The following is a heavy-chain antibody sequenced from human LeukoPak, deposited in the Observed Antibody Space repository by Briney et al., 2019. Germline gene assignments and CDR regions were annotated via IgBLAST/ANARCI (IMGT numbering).Heavy chain of an antibody. D-gene: IGHD3-10*01. CDR1: GGSISSYY. CDR3: ARGLWFGELLSYFDY. J-gene: IGHJ4*02. Sequence: SETLSLTCTVSGGSISSYYWSWIRQPPGKGLEWIGYIYYSGSTNYNPSLTSRVTMSVDTSNNQFSLKLSSVTAADTAVYYCARGLWFGELLSYFDYWGQGTLVTASS. CDR2: IYYSGST. V-gene: IGHV4-59*01.